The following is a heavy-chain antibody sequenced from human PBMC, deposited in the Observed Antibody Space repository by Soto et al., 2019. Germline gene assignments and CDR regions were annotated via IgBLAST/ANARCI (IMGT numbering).Heavy chain of an antibody. J-gene: IGHJ6*02. CDR3: ARERGGSTWYFSGDRYYFYGMDV. D-gene: IGHD6-13*01. CDR1: GDIVASNSAS. V-gene: IGHV6-1*01. Sequence: TLLLTCAVSGDIVASNSASWNWIGQAPWRVLDSLGGRYCRCKWYNAYAVSVNSRIPINPDTSKNQLSLQLNSVTPEDTAVYYCARERGGSTWYFSGDRYYFYGMDVWGQGTTVTVSS. CDR2: RYCRCKWYN.